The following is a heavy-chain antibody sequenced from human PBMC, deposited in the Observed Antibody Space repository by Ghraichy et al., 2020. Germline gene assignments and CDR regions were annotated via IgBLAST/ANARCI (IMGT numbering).Heavy chain of an antibody. V-gene: IGHV3-7*03. CDR2: IKQDGSEQ. CDR3: ARDLSHYNILTGYYRGNWFDP. J-gene: IGHJ5*02. Sequence: GGSLRLSCAASGFTFSGYWMSWVRQAPGKGLEWVANIKQDGSEQYYVDSVKGRFTISRDNAKNSLFLQMNSLRAEDMAVYYCARDLSHYNILTGYYRGNWFDPWGQGTLVTVSS. D-gene: IGHD3-9*01. CDR1: GFTFSGYW.